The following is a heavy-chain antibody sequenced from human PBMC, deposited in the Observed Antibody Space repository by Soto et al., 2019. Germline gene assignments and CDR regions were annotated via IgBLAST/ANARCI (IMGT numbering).Heavy chain of an antibody. CDR3: ARRIAATTCHALDI. D-gene: IGHD1-7*01. Sequence: PGGSLRLSCAVSGFTFSSYGMSWVRQAPGKGLEWVSGISGSTSTYYGDSVKGRFTISRDNAKNSLYLQMDSLGPEDTADYYCARRIAATTCHALDIWGQGTRVTVS. V-gene: IGHV3-21*04. CDR1: GFTFSSYG. J-gene: IGHJ3*02. CDR2: ISGSTST.